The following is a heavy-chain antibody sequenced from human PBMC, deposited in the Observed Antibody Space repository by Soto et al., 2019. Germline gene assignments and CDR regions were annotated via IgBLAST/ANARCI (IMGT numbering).Heavy chain of an antibody. D-gene: IGHD2-15*01. CDR1: GFTFSSYG. J-gene: IGHJ4*02. CDR2: ISYDGSNK. CDR3: AIDAREYCSGGSCYWFDY. Sequence: GGSLRLSCAASGFTFSSYGMHWVRQAPGKGLEWVAVISYDGSNKHYADSVKGRFTISRDNSKNTLYPQINSLRAEDTAVYYCAIDAREYCSGGSCYWFDYWGQGTLVTVSS. V-gene: IGHV3-30*03.